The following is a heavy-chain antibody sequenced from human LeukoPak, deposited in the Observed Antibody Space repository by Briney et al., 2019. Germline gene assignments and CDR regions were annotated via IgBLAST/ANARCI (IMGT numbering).Heavy chain of an antibody. CDR1: GFTFSDYY. V-gene: IGHV3-11*04. CDR3: ARARDGYNSGAFDI. CDR2: ISSSGSTI. Sequence: KAGGSLRLSCAASGFTFSDYYMSWIRQAPGKGLEWVSYISSSGSTIYYADSVKGRFTISRDNAKNSLYLQMNSLRAEDTAAYYCARARDGYNSGAFDIWGQGTMVTVSS. D-gene: IGHD5-24*01. J-gene: IGHJ3*02.